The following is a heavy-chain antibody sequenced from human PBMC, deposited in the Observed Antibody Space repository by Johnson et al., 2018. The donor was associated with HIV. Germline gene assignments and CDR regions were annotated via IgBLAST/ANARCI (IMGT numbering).Heavy chain of an antibody. CDR3: AREGPSERAGFDI. CDR1: GFIFDDYA. Sequence: VQLVESGGGLVQPGRSLRLSCAASGFIFDDYAMHWVRQAPGKGLEWVSGISWNSGRIGYADSVKGRFTISRDNAKNTLYLQMNSLRAEDTAVYYCAREGPSERAGFDIWGQGTMVTVSS. CDR2: ISWNSGRI. V-gene: IGHV3-9*01. J-gene: IGHJ3*02.